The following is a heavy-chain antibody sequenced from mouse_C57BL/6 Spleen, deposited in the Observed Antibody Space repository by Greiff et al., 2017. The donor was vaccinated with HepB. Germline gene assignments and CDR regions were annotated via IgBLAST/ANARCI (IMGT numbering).Heavy chain of an antibody. D-gene: IGHD2-1*01. CDR1: GYTFTDYN. V-gene: IGHV1-18*01. CDR2: INPNNGGT. CDR3: ARKSTMVTTTWFAY. Sequence: EVQLQESGPELVKPGASVKIPCKASGYTFTDYNMDWVKQSHGKSLEWIGDINPNNGGTIYNQKFKGKATLTVDKSSSTAYMELRSLTSEDTAVYYCARKSTMVTTTWFAYWGQGTLVTVSA. J-gene: IGHJ3*01.